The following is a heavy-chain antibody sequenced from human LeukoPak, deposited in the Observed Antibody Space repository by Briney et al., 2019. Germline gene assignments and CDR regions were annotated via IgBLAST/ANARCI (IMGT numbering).Heavy chain of an antibody. V-gene: IGHV3-33*06. J-gene: IGHJ6*03. Sequence: PGRSLRLSCAASGFTFSSYGMHWVRQAPGKGLEWVAVIWYDGSNKYYADSVKGRFTISRDNSKNTLYLQMNSLRAEDTAVYYCAKEDHYYYHMDVWGKGTTVTVSS. CDR2: IWYDGSNK. CDR3: AKEDHYYYHMDV. CDR1: GFTFSSYG.